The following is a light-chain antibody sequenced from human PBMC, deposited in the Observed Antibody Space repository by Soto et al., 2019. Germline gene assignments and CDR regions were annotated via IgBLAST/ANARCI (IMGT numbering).Light chain of an antibody. V-gene: IGKV1-6*02. J-gene: IGKJ5*01. CDR3: QQTYSSVT. CDR1: QDIRNE. Sequence: AIQMTQSPSSLSASVGHRVTITCRASQDIRNELGWYQPKPGKAPRILIYAASTLQSGVPSTFSGSGSGTDFTLTISSMKPEDFATYYCQQTYSSVTFGQGTRLEIK. CDR2: AAS.